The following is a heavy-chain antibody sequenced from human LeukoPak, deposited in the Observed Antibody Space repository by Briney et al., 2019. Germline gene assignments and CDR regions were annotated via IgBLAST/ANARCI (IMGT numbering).Heavy chain of an antibody. CDR2: IYYGGST. CDR3: ARVGRYYDSSGYYYAEYFQY. CDR1: AAPITSYY. D-gene: IGHD3-22*01. V-gene: IGHV4-59*01. J-gene: IGHJ1*01. Sequence: SETLSLTCTVSAAPITSYYWSWIRQPPGKGLEWIGYIYYGGSTKSNPSLKSRVTISVDTSNNQFSLKLNSVTAADTAVYYCARVGRYYDSSGYYYAEYFQYWGQGTLVTVSS.